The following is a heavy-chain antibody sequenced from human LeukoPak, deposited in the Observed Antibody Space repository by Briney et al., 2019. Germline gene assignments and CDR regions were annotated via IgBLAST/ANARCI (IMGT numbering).Heavy chain of an antibody. D-gene: IGHD3-22*01. Sequence: PGGSLRLSCAAPGFTFSSYSMNWVRQAPGKGLEWVSSISSSSSYIYYADSVKGRFTISRDNAKNSLYLQMNSLRAEDTAVYYCARDLVLLEYYYDSSGYYGDYWGQGTLVTVSS. CDR1: GFTFSSYS. V-gene: IGHV3-21*01. J-gene: IGHJ4*02. CDR3: ARDLVLLEYYYDSSGYYGDY. CDR2: ISSSSSYI.